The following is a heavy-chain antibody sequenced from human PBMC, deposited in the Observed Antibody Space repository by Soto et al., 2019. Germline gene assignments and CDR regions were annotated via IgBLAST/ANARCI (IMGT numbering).Heavy chain of an antibody. CDR2: IYWDDDQ. D-gene: IGHD4-17*01. CDR1: GFSLTTTSMG. Sequence: ITLKESGPPLVRPAQTLTLTCAFSGFSLTTTSMGVAWIRQPPGKALEWLALIYWDDDQRYSPSLKDRLTNSKDTSRSRVVLTISNMNPEDTGTYFCAHAGDYDLLSFDHWGPGTLVTVSS. CDR3: AHAGDYDLLSFDH. J-gene: IGHJ4*02. V-gene: IGHV2-5*02.